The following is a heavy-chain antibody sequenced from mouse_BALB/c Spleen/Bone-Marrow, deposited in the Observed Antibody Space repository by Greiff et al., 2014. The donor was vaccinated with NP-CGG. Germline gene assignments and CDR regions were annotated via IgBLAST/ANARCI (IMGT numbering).Heavy chain of an antibody. CDR2: IYPGSGST. CDR1: GYTFTDYV. CDR3: VTDPYYGRQYYFDY. Sequence: VQLQQSGPELVKPGASVKMSCKASGYTFTDYVISWVKQRTGQGLEWIGEIYPGSGSTYYNEKFKGKATLTADKSSNTVYMQLTSLTSEDSAVFFCVTDPYYGRQYYFDYWGQGTTLTVSS. V-gene: IGHV1-77*01. D-gene: IGHD1-1*02. J-gene: IGHJ2*01.